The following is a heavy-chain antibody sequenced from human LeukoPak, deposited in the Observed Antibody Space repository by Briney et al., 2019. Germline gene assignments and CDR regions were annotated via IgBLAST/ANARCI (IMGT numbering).Heavy chain of an antibody. CDR2: IYYSGTS. CDR3: ARAVMVAVAGGRFDY. Sequence: SETLSLTCTVSSGSISNGGYYWVWIRQPPGKGLEWIGSIYYSGTSYYNPSLTSRVNISVDTSNKQFSLKLSSVTAADTAVYYCARAVMVAVAGGRFDYWGQGTLVTVSS. J-gene: IGHJ4*02. V-gene: IGHV4-39*07. CDR1: SGSISNGGYY. D-gene: IGHD6-19*01.